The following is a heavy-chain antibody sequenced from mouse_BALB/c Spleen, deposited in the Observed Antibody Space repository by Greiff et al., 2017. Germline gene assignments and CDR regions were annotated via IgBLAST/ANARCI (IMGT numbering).Heavy chain of an antibody. J-gene: IGHJ4*01. D-gene: IGHD1-1*01. CDR3: ARGGYYGYAMDY. CDR1: GFTFTDYY. V-gene: IGHV7-3*02. Sequence: EVQRVESGGGLVQPGGSLRLSCATSGFTFTDYYMSWVRQPPGKALEWLGFIRNKANGYTTEYSASVKGRFTISRDNSQSILYLQMNTLRAEDSATYYCARGGYYGYAMDYWGQGTSVTVSS. CDR2: IRNKANGYTT.